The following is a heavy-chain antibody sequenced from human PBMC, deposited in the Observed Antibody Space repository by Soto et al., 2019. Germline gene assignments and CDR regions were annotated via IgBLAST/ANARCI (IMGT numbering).Heavy chain of an antibody. Sequence: SKNLSLTCAISGDNVSNSMTGWNWIRHSPSRGLELLGGTYYRSKWYNAYAVSVKGRITIXXDTSKNXFSLQLNSVTPEDTAVXRSXTGLPQTQWVLGVVSGDGACAVFGCYVINAVTIIGM. D-gene: IGHD2-8*01. J-gene: IGHJ6*01. CDR3: XTGLPQTQWVLGVVSGDGACAVFGCYVINAVTIIGM. CDR2: TYYRSKWYN. V-gene: IGHV6-1*01. CDR1: GDNVSNSMTG.